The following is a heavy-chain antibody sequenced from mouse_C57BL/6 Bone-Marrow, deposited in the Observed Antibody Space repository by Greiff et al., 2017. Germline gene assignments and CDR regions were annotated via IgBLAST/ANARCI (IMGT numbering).Heavy chain of an antibody. D-gene: IGHD4-1*01. V-gene: IGHV1-55*01. CDR1: GYTFTSYW. CDR3: SRSGPLGRSFDY. J-gene: IGHJ2*01. CDR2: IYPTSGRT. Sequence: QVQLQQPGAELVKPGASVKMSCKASGYTFTSYWITWVKQRPGQGLEWIGDIYPTSGRTNYNEKFKSKAILTVDTSSNTAYMQLSSLTSEDSAVFYCSRSGPLGRSFDYWGQGTTRPVSS.